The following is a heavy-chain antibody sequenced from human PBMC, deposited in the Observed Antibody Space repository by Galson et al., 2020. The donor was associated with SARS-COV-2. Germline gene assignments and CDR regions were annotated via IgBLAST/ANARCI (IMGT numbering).Heavy chain of an antibody. CDR2: IYYSGST. V-gene: IGHV4-31*03. D-gene: IGHD3-22*01. J-gene: IGHJ4*02. CDR1: GGSISSGGYY. Sequence: SETLSLTCTVSGGSISSGGYYWSWIRQHPGKGLEWIGYIYYSGSTYYNPSLKSRVTISVDTSKNQFSLKLSSVTAADTAVYYCARLPYYYDSSGYYDYWGQGTLVTVSS. CDR3: ARLPYYYDSSGYYDY.